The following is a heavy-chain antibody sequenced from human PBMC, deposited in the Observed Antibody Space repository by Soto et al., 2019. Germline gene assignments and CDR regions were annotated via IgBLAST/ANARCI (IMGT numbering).Heavy chain of an antibody. Sequence: WGSLRLSCAASGFTFSSYGMHWVRQAPGKGLEWVAVIWYDGSNKYYADSVKGRFTISRDNSKNTLYLQMNSLRAEDTAVYYCASVPYYYDSSGYYPDVWGQGTTVTVSS. CDR2: IWYDGSNK. D-gene: IGHD3-22*01. V-gene: IGHV3-33*01. J-gene: IGHJ6*02. CDR1: GFTFSSYG. CDR3: ASVPYYYDSSGYYPDV.